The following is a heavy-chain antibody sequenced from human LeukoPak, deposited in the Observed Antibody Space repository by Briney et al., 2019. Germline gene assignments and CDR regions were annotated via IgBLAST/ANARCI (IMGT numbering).Heavy chain of an antibody. CDR1: GFTFSSYA. V-gene: IGHV3-30*04. CDR2: ISYDGSYK. Sequence: GGSLRLSCAASGFTFSSYAMHWVRQAPGKGLEWVAIISYDGSYKYYADSVKGRFTISRDNSKNTLYLQVNSLRAEDTAVYYCARRESSGWYVDYWGRGTLVTVSS. J-gene: IGHJ4*02. CDR3: ARRESSGWYVDY. D-gene: IGHD6-19*01.